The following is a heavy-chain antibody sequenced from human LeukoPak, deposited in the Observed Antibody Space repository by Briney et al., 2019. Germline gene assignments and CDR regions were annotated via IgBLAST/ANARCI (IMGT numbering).Heavy chain of an antibody. CDR2: IYSGGST. CDR1: GFNVSSYY. CDR3: ARADWDTAMIDY. D-gene: IGHD5-18*01. V-gene: IGHV3-66*01. J-gene: IGHJ4*02. Sequence: GGSLRLSCAASGFNVSSYYMSWVRQAPGKGLEWVSVIYSGGSTYYADSVEGRFTISRDNAKNSLYLQMNSLRAEDTAVYYCARADWDTAMIDYWGQGTLVTVSS.